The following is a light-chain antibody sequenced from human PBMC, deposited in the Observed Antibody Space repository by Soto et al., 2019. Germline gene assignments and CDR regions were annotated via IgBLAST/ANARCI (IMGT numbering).Light chain of an antibody. CDR1: QSISSY. J-gene: IGKJ4*01. Sequence: DIQMPQSPSSPSASVGDRVTMTWRASQSISSYLNWHQQKPGKAPKFLIYAASTLQSGVPSRFTGSGSGTDFTLTITSLQPEDFATYYCLQVNSFPLSFGGGTKVDIK. V-gene: IGKV1-39*01. CDR2: AAS. CDR3: LQVNSFPLS.